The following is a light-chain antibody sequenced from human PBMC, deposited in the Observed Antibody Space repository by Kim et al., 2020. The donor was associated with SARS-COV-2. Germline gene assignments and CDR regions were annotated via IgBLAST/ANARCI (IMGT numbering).Light chain of an antibody. CDR1: KLGDEY. J-gene: IGLJ1*01. CDR3: QAWDSSTLYV. Sequence: SYELTQSPSVSVSPGQTASITCSGDKLGDEYACWYQQKPGQSPVLVTYQDSKRPSGIPERFSGSNSGNTATLTISGTQAMDEADYYCQAWDSSTLYVFGT. CDR2: QDS. V-gene: IGLV3-1*01.